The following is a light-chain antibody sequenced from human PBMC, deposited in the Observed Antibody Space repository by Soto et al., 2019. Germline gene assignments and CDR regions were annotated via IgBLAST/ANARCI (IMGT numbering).Light chain of an antibody. CDR3: QQYSNWPSWT. Sequence: EIVLTQSPATLSLSPGERATLSCRASQSVRRYLAWYQQKPGQAPRLLIYDASTRATDIPARFSGSGSGTEFTLTISSLQSEDFAVYYCQQYSNWPSWTFGQGTKVDIK. CDR2: DAS. V-gene: IGKV3-11*01. J-gene: IGKJ1*01. CDR1: QSVRRY.